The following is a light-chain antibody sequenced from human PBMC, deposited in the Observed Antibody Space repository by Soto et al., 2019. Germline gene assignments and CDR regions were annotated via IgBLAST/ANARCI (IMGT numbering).Light chain of an antibody. V-gene: IGKV3-11*01. CDR2: DAS. J-gene: IGKJ1*01. CDR1: QSVSRY. CDR3: QQRSNWLWT. Sequence: EIVLAQSPATLSLSPGERATLPCRASQSVSRYLAWYQQKPGQAPRLLIYDASNRATGIPARFSGSGSGTDFTLTISSLEPEDFAVYYCQQRSNWLWTFGQGTKVDIK.